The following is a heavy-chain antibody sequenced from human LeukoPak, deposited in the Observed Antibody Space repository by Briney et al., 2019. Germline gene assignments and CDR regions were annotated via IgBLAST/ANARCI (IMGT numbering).Heavy chain of an antibody. D-gene: IGHD6-6*01. Sequence: SXTLSLTCTVSGGSISSYYWSWIRQPAGKGLEWIGRIYTSGSTNYNPSLKSRVTMSVDTSKNQFSLKPSSVTAADTAVYYCASGSIASLVYWGQGTLVTVSS. CDR1: GGSISSYY. CDR2: IYTSGST. V-gene: IGHV4-4*07. CDR3: ASGSIASLVY. J-gene: IGHJ4*02.